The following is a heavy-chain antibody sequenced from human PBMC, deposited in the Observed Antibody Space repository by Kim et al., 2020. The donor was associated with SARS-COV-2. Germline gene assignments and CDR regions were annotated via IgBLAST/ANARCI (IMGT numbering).Heavy chain of an antibody. V-gene: IGHV3-30*18. CDR2: ISYDGSNK. J-gene: IGHJ4*02. D-gene: IGHD3-10*01. Sequence: GGSLRLSCAASGFTFNTYGMHWVRQAPGKGLEWVAVISYDGSNKYYADSVKGRFTISRDNSKNTLYLQMNSLRAEDTAVYYCAKDTSMIRGVISHFDYWGQGTLVTVSS. CDR3: AKDTSMIRGVISHFDY. CDR1: GFTFNTYG.